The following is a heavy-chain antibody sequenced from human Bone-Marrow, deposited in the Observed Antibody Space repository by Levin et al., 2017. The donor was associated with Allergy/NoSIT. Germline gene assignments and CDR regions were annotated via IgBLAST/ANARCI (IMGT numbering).Heavy chain of an antibody. CDR3: AKGWNYGGFDY. CDR2: ISYDGSNK. Sequence: LSLTCAASGFTFSSYGMHWVRQAPGKGLEWVAVISYDGSNKYYADSVKGRFTISRDNSKNTLYLQMNSLRAEDTAVYYCAKGWNYGGFDYWGQGTLVTVSS. J-gene: IGHJ4*02. CDR1: GFTFSSYG. V-gene: IGHV3-30*18. D-gene: IGHD1-7*01.